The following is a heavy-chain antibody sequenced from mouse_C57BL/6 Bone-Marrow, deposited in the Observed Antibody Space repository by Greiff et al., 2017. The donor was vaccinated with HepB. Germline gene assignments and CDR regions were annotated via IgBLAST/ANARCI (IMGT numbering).Heavy chain of an antibody. Sequence: VKLQQPGAELVKPGASVKLSCKASGYTFTSYWMHWVKQRPGQGLEWIGMIHPNSGSTNYNEKFKSKATLTVDKSSSTAYMQLSSLTSEDSAVYYCARAPITTVVATGYFDVWGTGTTVTVSS. D-gene: IGHD1-1*01. V-gene: IGHV1-64*01. CDR2: IHPNSGST. J-gene: IGHJ1*03. CDR1: GYTFTSYW. CDR3: ARAPITTVVATGYFDV.